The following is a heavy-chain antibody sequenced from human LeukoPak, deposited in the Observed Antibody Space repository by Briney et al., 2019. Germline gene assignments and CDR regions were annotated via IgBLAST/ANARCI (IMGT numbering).Heavy chain of an antibody. V-gene: IGHV3-53*01. CDR2: IYSGGST. D-gene: IGHD4-11*01. CDR3: ARVGYSNYGPQAYYYYMDV. CDR1: GLTVSSNY. Sequence: GGSLRLSCAASGLTVSSNYMSWVRQAPGQGLEWVSVIYSGGSTYYADSVKGRFTISRDNSKNTLYLQMNSLRAEDTAVYYCARVGYSNYGPQAYYYYMDVWGKGTTVTVSS. J-gene: IGHJ6*03.